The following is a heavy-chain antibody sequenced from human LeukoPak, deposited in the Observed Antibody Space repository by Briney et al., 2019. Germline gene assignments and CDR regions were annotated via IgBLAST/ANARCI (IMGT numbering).Heavy chain of an antibody. CDR2: IATDGRDK. Sequence: PGGSLRLSCAASGFTFSNYGMHWVRQAPGKGLEWVAVIATDGRDKKYADSVKGRFTIFRDNSKNTLYLEMNSLRPEDTAVYHCAKDSKVAAAGYFFDSWGQGTLVTVSS. V-gene: IGHV3-30*18. CDR1: GFTFSNYG. CDR3: AKDSKVAAAGYFFDS. D-gene: IGHD6-13*01. J-gene: IGHJ4*02.